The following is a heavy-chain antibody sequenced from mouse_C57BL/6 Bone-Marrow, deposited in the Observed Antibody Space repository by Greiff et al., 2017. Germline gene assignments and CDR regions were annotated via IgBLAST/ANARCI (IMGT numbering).Heavy chain of an antibody. J-gene: IGHJ4*01. CDR3: AIHGGLLVLYYAMDY. CDR2: ISNGGGST. Sequence: EVMLVESGGGLVQPGGSLKLSCAASGFTFSDYYMYWVRQTPEKRLEWVAYISNGGGSTYYPDTVKGRFTISRDNAKNTLYLQMSRLKSEDTAMYYCAIHGGLLVLYYAMDYWGQGTSVTVSS. CDR1: GFTFSDYY. V-gene: IGHV5-12*01.